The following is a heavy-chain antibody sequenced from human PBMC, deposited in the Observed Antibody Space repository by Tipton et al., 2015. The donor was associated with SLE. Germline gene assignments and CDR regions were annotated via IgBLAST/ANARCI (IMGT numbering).Heavy chain of an antibody. CDR3: ARTLGAIAHTVYDAFDI. Sequence: TLSLTCNVSGVSISSSYWSWIRQPAGKGLEWIGRIYTSGATDDNPSLKSRVTMSVDMSKNQFSLRLTSVTAADTAVYYCARTLGAIAHTVYDAFDIWGQGKMVTVSP. D-gene: IGHD1-26*01. J-gene: IGHJ3*02. V-gene: IGHV4-4*07. CDR2: IYTSGAT. CDR1: GVSISSSY.